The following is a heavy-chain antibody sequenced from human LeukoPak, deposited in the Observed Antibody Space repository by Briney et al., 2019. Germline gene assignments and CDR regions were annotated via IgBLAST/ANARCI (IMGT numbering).Heavy chain of an antibody. CDR3: ARETDIGIAAAGMWGNWFDP. CDR1: GGSVSSGSYY. CDR2: IYYSGST. J-gene: IGHJ5*02. Sequence: SETLSLACTVSGGSVSSGSYYWSWIRQPPGKGLEWIGYIYYSGSTNYNPSLKSRVTISVDTSKNQFSLKLSSVTAADTAVYYCARETDIGIAAAGMWGNWFDPWGQGTLVTVSS. D-gene: IGHD6-13*01. V-gene: IGHV4-61*01.